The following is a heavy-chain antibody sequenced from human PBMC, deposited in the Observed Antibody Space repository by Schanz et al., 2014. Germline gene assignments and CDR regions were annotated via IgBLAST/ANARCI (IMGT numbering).Heavy chain of an antibody. CDR2: ISSSSSYI. V-gene: IGHV3-21*04. CDR3: AKGMGYCSGGTCYDYYYYGLDV. CDR1: GFTFTTHS. D-gene: IGHD2-15*01. Sequence: EVQLLESGGGLVQPGGSLRLSCAASGFTFTTHSMTWVRQAPGKGLEWVSSISSSSSYIYYADSVKGRFTISRDNSKNTLYLQMNSLSADDTAVFYCAKGMGYCSGGTCYDYYYYGLDVWGQGTTVTVSS. J-gene: IGHJ6*02.